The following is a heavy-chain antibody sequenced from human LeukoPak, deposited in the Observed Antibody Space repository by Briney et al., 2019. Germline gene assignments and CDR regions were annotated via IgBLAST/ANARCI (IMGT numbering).Heavy chain of an antibody. D-gene: IGHD4-17*01. V-gene: IGHV4-39*07. CDR1: GGSISSGGYY. CDR2: INHSGST. Sequence: SETLSLTCTVSGGSISSGGYYWSWIRQPPGKGLEWIGEINHSGSTNYNPSLKSRVTISVDTSKNQFSLKLSSVTAADTAVYYCAREYGDYLDYWGQGTLVTVSS. CDR3: AREYGDYLDY. J-gene: IGHJ4*02.